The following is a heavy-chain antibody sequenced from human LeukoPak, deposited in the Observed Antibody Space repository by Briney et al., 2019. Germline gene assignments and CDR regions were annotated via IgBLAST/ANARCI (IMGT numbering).Heavy chain of an antibody. CDR3: ARVGYNWNDDYYFDY. D-gene: IGHD1-1*01. J-gene: IGHJ4*02. Sequence: GASVKVSCKASGYTFTSYYMHWVRQAPGQGLEWMGWISAYNGNTNYAQKLQGRVTMTTDTSTSTAYMELRSLRSDDTAVYYCARVGYNWNDDYYFDYWGQGTLVTVSS. V-gene: IGHV1-18*04. CDR1: GYTFTSYY. CDR2: ISAYNGNT.